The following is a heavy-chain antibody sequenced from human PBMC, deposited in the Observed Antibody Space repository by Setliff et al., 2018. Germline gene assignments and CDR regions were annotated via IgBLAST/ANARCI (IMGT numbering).Heavy chain of an antibody. CDR2: IYTSGST. V-gene: IGHV4-61*09. Sequence: SETLSLTCTVSGASINSGSYYWNWIRQPAGKGLEWIGHIYTSGSTYYNPALTSRVTMSVYTSKNQFSLKLSSVSAADTAVFFCARHIPYYSDNIGYYYHYYYIDVWGKGTTVTVSS. CDR3: ARHIPYYSDNIGYYYHYYYIDV. CDR1: GASINSGSYY. D-gene: IGHD3-22*01. J-gene: IGHJ6*03.